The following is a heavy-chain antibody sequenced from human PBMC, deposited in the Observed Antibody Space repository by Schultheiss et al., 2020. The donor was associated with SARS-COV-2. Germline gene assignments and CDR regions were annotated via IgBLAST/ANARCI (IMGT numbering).Heavy chain of an antibody. J-gene: IGHJ3*02. Sequence: SETLSLTCTVSGGSISSYYWSWIRQPPGKGLEWIGYIYYSGSTNYNPSLKSRVTISVDTSKNQFSLKLSSVTAADTAVYYCARHLVLGIAVAGAFDIWGQGQWSPSPQ. CDR1: GGSISSYY. CDR3: ARHLVLGIAVAGAFDI. V-gene: IGHV4-59*08. CDR2: IYYSGST. D-gene: IGHD6-19*01.